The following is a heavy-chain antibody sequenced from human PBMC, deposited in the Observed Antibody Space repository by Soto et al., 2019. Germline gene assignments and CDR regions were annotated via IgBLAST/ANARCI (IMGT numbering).Heavy chain of an antibody. CDR1: GFTVSSNY. V-gene: IGHV3-53*01. J-gene: IGHJ5*02. CDR3: ARLNLSCGGNCYSGWFDP. CDR2: IYSGGSA. D-gene: IGHD2-21*02. Sequence: PGGSLRLSCAASGFTVSSNYMSWVRQAPGKGLEWVSVIYSGGSAYYADSVKGRFTISRDNSKNTLYLQMNSLRAEDTAVYYCARLNLSCGGNCYSGWFDPWGQGTLVTVSS.